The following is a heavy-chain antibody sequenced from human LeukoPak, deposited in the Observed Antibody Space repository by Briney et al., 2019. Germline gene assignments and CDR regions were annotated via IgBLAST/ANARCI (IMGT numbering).Heavy chain of an antibody. CDR3: ARQGIAAAGTEDY. V-gene: IGHV1-8*01. Sequence: ASVKVSCKASGYTFTSYDINWVRQATGQGLEWMGWMNPNSGNTGYAQKFQGRVTMTRNTSISTVYMELSSLRSEDTAVYYCARQGIAAAGTEDYWGQGTLVTVSS. J-gene: IGHJ4*02. D-gene: IGHD6-13*01. CDR1: GYTFTSYD. CDR2: MNPNSGNT.